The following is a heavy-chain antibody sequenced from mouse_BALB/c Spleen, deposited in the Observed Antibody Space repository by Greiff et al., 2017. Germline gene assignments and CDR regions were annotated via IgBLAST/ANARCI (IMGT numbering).Heavy chain of an antibody. D-gene: IGHD1-2*01. V-gene: IGHV1S81*02. CDR1: GYTFTSYW. CDR3: ARIHYYGYYFDY. J-gene: IGHJ2*01. CDR2: INPSNGRT. Sequence: QVQLKQPGAELVKPGASVKLSCKASGYTFTSYWMHWVKQRPGQGLEWIGEINPSNGRTNYNEKFKSKATLTVDKSSSTAYMQLSSLTSEDSAVYYCARIHYYGYYFDYWGQGTTLTVSS.